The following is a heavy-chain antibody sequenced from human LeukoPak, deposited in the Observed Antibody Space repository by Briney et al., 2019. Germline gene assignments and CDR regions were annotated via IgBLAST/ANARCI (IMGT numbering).Heavy chain of an antibody. V-gene: IGHV4-59*01. Sequence: PSETLSLTCTVSGGSISSYYWSWIRQPPGKGLEWIGYIYYSGSTSYNPSLKSRVTISVDTSKNQFSLKLSSVTAADTAVYYCARGILTGYDYWGQGTLVTVSS. CDR3: ARGILTGYDY. J-gene: IGHJ4*02. D-gene: IGHD3-9*01. CDR1: GGSISSYY. CDR2: IYYSGST.